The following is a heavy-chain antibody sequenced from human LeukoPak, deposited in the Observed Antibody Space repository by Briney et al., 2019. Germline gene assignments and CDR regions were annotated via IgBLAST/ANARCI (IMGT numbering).Heavy chain of an antibody. CDR2: IYTSGST. D-gene: IGHD3-10*01. V-gene: IGHV4-61*02. J-gene: IGHJ4*02. CDR1: GGSISSSSYY. Sequence: SETLSLTCTVSGGSISSSSYYWSWIRQPAGKGLEWIGRIYTSGSTNYNPSLKSRVTMSVDTSKNQFSLKLSSVTAADTAVYYCASSDYYGSGSYDYWGQGTLVTVSS. CDR3: ASSDYYGSGSYDY.